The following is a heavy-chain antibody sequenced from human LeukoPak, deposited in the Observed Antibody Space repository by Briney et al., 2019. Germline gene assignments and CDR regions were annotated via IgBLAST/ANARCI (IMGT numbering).Heavy chain of an antibody. V-gene: IGHV3-23*01. CDR3: ARVVGLTGYSSSWYSGYYYYMDV. D-gene: IGHD6-13*01. CDR1: GFSFSSHG. CDR2: IIGGAGST. Sequence: GGTLRLSCAASGFSFSSHGMSWVRQAPGKGLEWVSGIIGGAGSTYYADSVKGRFTISGDNSKKTLFVQMNSLRAEDTAVYYCARVVGLTGYSSSWYSGYYYYMDVWGKGTTVTVSS. J-gene: IGHJ6*03.